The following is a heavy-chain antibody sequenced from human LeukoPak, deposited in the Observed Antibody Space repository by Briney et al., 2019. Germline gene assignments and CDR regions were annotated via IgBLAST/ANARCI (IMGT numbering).Heavy chain of an antibody. V-gene: IGHV4-38-2*01. Sequence: SETLSLTCAVSGYSISSGYYWGRIRQPPGKGLEWIGSIYHSGSTYYNPSLKSRVTISVDTSKNQFSLKLSSVTAADTAVYYCARGTTMVTSAFDIWGQGTMVTVSS. J-gene: IGHJ3*02. CDR1: GYSISSGYY. CDR3: ARGTTMVTSAFDI. CDR2: IYHSGST. D-gene: IGHD5-18*01.